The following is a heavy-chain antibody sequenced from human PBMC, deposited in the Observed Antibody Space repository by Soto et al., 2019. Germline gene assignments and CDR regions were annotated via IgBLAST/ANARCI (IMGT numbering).Heavy chain of an antibody. CDR3: ARHGGDGYNDFFDY. D-gene: IGHD3-16*01. CDR2: VFYSGST. J-gene: IGHJ4*02. V-gene: IGHV4-59*08. CDR1: GGSVSPYY. Sequence: SETLSLTCTVSGGSVSPYYWSWIRQPPGRGLEWIGYVFYSGSTNYNPSLKSRVTISVDTSKNQFSLLLKSVTAAETAVYYCARHGGDGYNDFFDYWGQGTLVTVSS.